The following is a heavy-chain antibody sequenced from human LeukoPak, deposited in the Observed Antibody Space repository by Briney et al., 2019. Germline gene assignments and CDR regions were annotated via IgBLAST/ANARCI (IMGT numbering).Heavy chain of an antibody. V-gene: IGHV4-30-4*01. CDR3: ARVERGGSGGFQH. J-gene: IGHJ1*01. CDR2: IYHSGST. D-gene: IGHD3-10*01. CDR1: GGSTGSDNYY. Sequence: SETLSLTCAVSGGSTGSDNYYWSWIGQPPGKRLEWIGYIYHSGSTYCSPSLKSRVSISVDTSKNQVSLKLRSVTAADAAVYYCARVERGGSGGFQHWGQGTLVTVSS.